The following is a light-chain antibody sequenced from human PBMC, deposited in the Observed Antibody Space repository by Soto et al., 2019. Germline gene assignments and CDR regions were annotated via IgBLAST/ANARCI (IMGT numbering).Light chain of an antibody. CDR3: QQYNSYSIT. V-gene: IGKV1-5*01. CDR1: QSISSW. J-gene: IGKJ3*01. Sequence: DIQMTQSPSTLSASVGDRVTITCRASQSISSWLAWYQQKPGKAPKLLIYDASSLESGVPSRFSGSGSGTEFTLTISSLQPDDFAPYYCQQYNSYSITFGHGTKVDIK. CDR2: DAS.